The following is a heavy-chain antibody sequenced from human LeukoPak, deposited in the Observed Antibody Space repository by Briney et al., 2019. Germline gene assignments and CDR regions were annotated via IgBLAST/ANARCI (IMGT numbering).Heavy chain of an antibody. CDR2: ISYDGSNK. CDR3: AKDILKYCSGGSCHAGIDP. D-gene: IGHD2-15*01. CDR1: GFTFSSYG. V-gene: IGHV3-30*18. Sequence: PGRSLRLSCAASGFTFSSYGMHWVRQAPGKGLEWVAVISYDGSNKYYADSVKGRFTISRDNSKNTLYLQMNSLRAEDTAVYYCAKDILKYCSGGSCHAGIDPWGQGTLVTVSS. J-gene: IGHJ5*02.